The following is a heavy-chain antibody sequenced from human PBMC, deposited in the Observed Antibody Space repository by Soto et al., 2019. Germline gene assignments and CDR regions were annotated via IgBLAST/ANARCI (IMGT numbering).Heavy chain of an antibody. Sequence: KTGGSLRLSCATSGFTFSNAWMNWVRQAPGKGLEWVGRIKSKTDGGTIDYPAPMKGRFTISRDDSRNTLYLQMNSLKTEDTAVYYCTTAHPRGPDYWGQGTLVTVSS. CDR3: TTAHPRGPDY. CDR1: GFTFSNAW. D-gene: IGHD5-12*01. CDR2: IKSKTDGGTI. J-gene: IGHJ4*02. V-gene: IGHV3-15*01.